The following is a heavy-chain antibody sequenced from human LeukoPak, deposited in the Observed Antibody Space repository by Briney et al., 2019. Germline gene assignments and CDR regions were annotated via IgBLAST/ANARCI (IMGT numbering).Heavy chain of an antibody. CDR2: ISSSGSTI. CDR1: GFTFSSYE. J-gene: IGHJ6*02. D-gene: IGHD2-2*01. V-gene: IGHV3-48*03. Sequence: PGGSLRLSCAASGFTFSSYEMNWVRQAPGKGLEWVSYISSSGSTIYYADSVKGRFTISRDNAKNSLYLQMNSLRAEDTAVYYCARGIVVVPAAIRRNPIYYYYGMDVWGQGTTVTVSS. CDR3: ARGIVVVPAAIRRNPIYYYYGMDV.